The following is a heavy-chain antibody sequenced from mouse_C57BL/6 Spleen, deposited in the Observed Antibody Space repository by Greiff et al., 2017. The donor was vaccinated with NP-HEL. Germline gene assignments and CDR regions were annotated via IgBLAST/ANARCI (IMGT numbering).Heavy chain of an antibody. Sequence: EVQLVESGGDLVKPGGSLKLSCAASGFTFSSYGMSWVRQTPDKRLEWVATISSGGSYTYYPDSVKGRCTISRDNAKNTLYLQMSSLKSEDTAMYYCARRGSMDGTTWFAYWGQGTLVTVSA. CDR3: ARRGSMDGTTWFAY. V-gene: IGHV5-6*01. D-gene: IGHD1-1*01. CDR1: GFTFSSYG. CDR2: ISSGGSYT. J-gene: IGHJ3*01.